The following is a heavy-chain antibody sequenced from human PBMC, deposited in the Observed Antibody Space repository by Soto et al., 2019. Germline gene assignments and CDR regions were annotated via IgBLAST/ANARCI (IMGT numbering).Heavy chain of an antibody. CDR2: IYYSGNT. D-gene: IGHD5-18*01. Sequence: PSETLSLTCTVSGDSISSGDYYWSWIRQPPGKGLEWIGCIYYSGNTYYNPSLKRRFSISVDTSKNQFSLQLSSVTVADTAVYYCARGYSYHFDYWGQGTLVTVSS. CDR1: GDSISSGDYY. CDR3: ARGYSYHFDY. J-gene: IGHJ4*02. V-gene: IGHV4-30-4*01.